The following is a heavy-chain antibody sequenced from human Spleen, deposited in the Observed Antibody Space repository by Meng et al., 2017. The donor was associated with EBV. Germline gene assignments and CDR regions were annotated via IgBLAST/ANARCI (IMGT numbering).Heavy chain of an antibody. Sequence: QVYWGRAGGEVKKPGASVKVSCKASGYTFTSYGITWVRQAPGQGLEWMGWISAYNGNTKYAQKLQGRVTMTTDTSTSTAYMELRSLISDDTAVYYCARVGREWELLGWFDPWGQGTLVTVSS. V-gene: IGHV1-18*01. CDR3: ARVGREWELLGWFDP. D-gene: IGHD1-26*01. J-gene: IGHJ5*02. CDR1: GYTFTSYG. CDR2: ISAYNGNT.